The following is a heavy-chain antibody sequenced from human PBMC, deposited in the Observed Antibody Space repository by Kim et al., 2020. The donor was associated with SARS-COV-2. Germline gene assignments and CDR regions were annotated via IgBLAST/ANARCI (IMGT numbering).Heavy chain of an antibody. CDR3: ARGSVENWFDP. J-gene: IGHJ5*02. V-gene: IGHV3-33*01. Sequence: GGSLRLSCAASGFIFSSYGMHWVRQAPGKGLEWVAVIWYDGSKKYYPDSVKGRFTISRDNSKNTLHLQMNSLRAEDTAVYYCARGSVENWFDPWGQGTLVTVSS. CDR1: GFIFSSYG. CDR2: IWYDGSKK. D-gene: IGHD2-2*01.